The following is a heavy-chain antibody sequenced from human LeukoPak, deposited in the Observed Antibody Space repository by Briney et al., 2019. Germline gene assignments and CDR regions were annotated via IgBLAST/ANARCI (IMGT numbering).Heavy chain of an antibody. CDR3: AGGRGPPPPGYFDY. CDR1: GVSISSSSYY. V-gene: IGHV4-39*07. CDR2: IYYSGIT. J-gene: IGHJ4*02. Sequence: SETLSLTCTVSGVSISSSSYYWGWIRQPPGKGLEWIGSIYYSGITYYNPSLKRWATISVDPSKKQFSPKLRSVNAADTGVYFWAGGRGPPPPGYFDYWGRGTLVTVSS. D-gene: IGHD3-16*01.